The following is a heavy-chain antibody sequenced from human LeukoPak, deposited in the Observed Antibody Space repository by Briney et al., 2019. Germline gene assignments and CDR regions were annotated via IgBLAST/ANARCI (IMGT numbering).Heavy chain of an antibody. CDR1: GFSFSSSA. V-gene: IGHV3-23*01. J-gene: IGHJ6*02. CDR2: ISGSADVT. Sequence: PGGSLRLSCAASGFSFSSSAMSWVRQAPGKGLEWVSDISGSADVTYYADSVKGRFTISRDNSKNTLYLQMNSLRAEDTAVYYCARGIPTAGYVFHGMDVWGQGTTVTVSS. CDR3: ARGIPTAGYVFHGMDV. D-gene: IGHD5-12*01.